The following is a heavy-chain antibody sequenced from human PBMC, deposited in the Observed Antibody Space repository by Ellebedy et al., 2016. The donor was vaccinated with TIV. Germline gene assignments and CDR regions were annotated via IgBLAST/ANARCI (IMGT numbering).Heavy chain of an antibody. Sequence: SETLSLXCTVSGGSISSSSYYWGWIRQPPGKGLEWIGSIYYSGSTYYNPSLKSRVTISVDTSKNQFSLKLSSVTAADTAVYYCARDSGDSGYDPTGAFDIWGQGTMVTVSS. CDR1: GGSISSSSYY. J-gene: IGHJ3*02. CDR2: IYYSGST. V-gene: IGHV4-39*07. D-gene: IGHD5-12*01. CDR3: ARDSGDSGYDPTGAFDI.